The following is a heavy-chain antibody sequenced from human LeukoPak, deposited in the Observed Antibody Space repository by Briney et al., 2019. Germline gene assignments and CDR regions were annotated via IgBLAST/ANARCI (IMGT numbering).Heavy chain of an antibody. CDR2: IYTSGST. Sequence: SETLSLTCTVSGGSISSGSYYWSWIRQPAGKGLEWIGRIYTSGSTNYNPSLKSRVTISVDTSKNQFSLKLSSVTAADTAVYYCASRPRDYDYVWGSYRQYYFDYWGQGTLVTVSS. V-gene: IGHV4-61*02. D-gene: IGHD3-16*02. CDR1: GGSISSGSYY. J-gene: IGHJ4*02. CDR3: ASRPRDYDYVWGSYRQYYFDY.